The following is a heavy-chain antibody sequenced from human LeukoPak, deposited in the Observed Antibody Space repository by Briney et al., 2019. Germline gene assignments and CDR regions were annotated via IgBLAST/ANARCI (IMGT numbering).Heavy chain of an antibody. J-gene: IGHJ3*02. CDR2: IRSKANSYAT. V-gene: IGHV3-73*01. Sequence: GGSLRLSCAASGFTFSGSAMHWVRQASGKGLEWVGRIRSKANSYATAYAASVKGRFTISRDDSKNTAYLQVNSLKTEDTAVYYCTRVLAAAANALDIWGQGTMVTVSS. D-gene: IGHD6-13*01. CDR1: GFTFSGSA. CDR3: TRVLAAAANALDI.